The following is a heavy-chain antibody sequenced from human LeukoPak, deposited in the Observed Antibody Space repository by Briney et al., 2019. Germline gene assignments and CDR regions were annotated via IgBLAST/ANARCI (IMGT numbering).Heavy chain of an antibody. D-gene: IGHD3-9*01. Sequence: ASVKVSCKASGYSFTRYGINWVRQAPGEGLEWMGWISVHGGNANYAQKVQGRVTMTRDISTSTVYMELRSLRPDDTAVYYCARELTNWFDPWGQGTLVTVSS. CDR2: ISVHGGNA. J-gene: IGHJ5*02. CDR3: ARELTNWFDP. CDR1: GYSFTRYG. V-gene: IGHV1-18*01.